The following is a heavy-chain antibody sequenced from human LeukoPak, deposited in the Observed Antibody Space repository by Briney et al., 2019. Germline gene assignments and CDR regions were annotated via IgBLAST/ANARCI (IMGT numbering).Heavy chain of an antibody. CDR2: ISSSSTI. Sequence: PGGSLRLSCAASGFTFSSYSMNWVRQAPGKGLEWVSSISSSSTIYYADSVKGRFTISRDNAKNSLYLQMDSLRAEDTAVYHCARDLYYYDSSGSYPFDYWGQGTLVTVSS. V-gene: IGHV3-48*01. J-gene: IGHJ4*02. CDR1: GFTFSSYS. D-gene: IGHD3-22*01. CDR3: ARDLYYYDSSGSYPFDY.